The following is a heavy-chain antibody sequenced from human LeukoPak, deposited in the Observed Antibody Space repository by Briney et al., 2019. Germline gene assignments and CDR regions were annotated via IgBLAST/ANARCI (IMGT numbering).Heavy chain of an antibody. CDR3: ARGEYDFWSGYRPTYYYYYMDV. J-gene: IGHJ6*03. CDR1: GYTFTSYD. CDR2: MNPNSGNT. D-gene: IGHD3-3*01. V-gene: IGHV1-8*03. Sequence: ASVKVSCKASGYTFTSYDINGVRQATGQGLEWMGWMNPNSGNTGYAQKFQGRVTITRNTSISTAYMELSSMRSEDTAVYYCARGEYDFWSGYRPTYYYYYMDVWGKGTTVTVSS.